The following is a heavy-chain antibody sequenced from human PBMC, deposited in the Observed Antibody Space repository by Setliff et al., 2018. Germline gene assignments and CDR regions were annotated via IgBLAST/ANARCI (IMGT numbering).Heavy chain of an antibody. J-gene: IGHJ4*02. CDR2: IYTSGGT. D-gene: IGHD2-15*01. CDR3: ARHGGWTPFDF. V-gene: IGHV4-4*08. Sequence: SETLSLTCTVSGDSMNDNHWTWMRQPPGKGLEWIGYIYTSGGTNYNPSLKSRATIFAHKSQTHFSLRLTSATAADTAVYYCARHGGWTPFDFWGQGALVTVSS. CDR1: GDSMNDNH.